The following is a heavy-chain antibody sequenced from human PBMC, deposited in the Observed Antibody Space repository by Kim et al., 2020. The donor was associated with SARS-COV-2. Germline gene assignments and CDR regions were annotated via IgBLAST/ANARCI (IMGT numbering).Heavy chain of an antibody. Sequence: SETLSLTCTVSGGSISSSSYYWGWIRQPPGKGLEWIGSIYYSGSTYYNPSLKSRVTISVDTSKNQFSLKLSSVTAADTAVYYCARHVTYDIVLMVYAPDYWYFDLWGRGTLVTVSS. CDR1: GGSISSSSYY. V-gene: IGHV4-39*01. CDR2: IYYSGST. D-gene: IGHD2-8*01. CDR3: ARHVTYDIVLMVYAPDYWYFDL. J-gene: IGHJ2*01.